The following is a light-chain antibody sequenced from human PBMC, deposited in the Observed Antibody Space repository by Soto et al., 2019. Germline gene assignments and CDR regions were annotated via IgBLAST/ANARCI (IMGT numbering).Light chain of an antibody. CDR2: DAS. CDR1: QSVSTS. CDR3: QVRDVWPS. J-gene: IGKJ1*01. Sequence: IVLTQSPDTLALSPGERAVLSCRASQSVSTSLAWYQHKPGQAPRLFIYDASKRAPGVPARFSGSGSGTDFTLTISSLEPEDFAVYYCQVRDVWPSFGQGTKVEIK. V-gene: IGKV3-11*01.